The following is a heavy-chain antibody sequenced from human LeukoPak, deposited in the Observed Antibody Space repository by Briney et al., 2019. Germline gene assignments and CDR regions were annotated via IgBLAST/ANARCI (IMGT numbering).Heavy chain of an antibody. CDR1: GFTFRTYW. CDR3: GRNLGGRSGY. J-gene: IGHJ4*02. D-gene: IGHD1-26*01. V-gene: IGHV3-74*01. Sequence: GGSLRLSCAVSGFTFRTYWMHWVRQVPGEGLVWVSRINEDGSITNYADSVKGRFSISRDNAKNTLYLQMNSLRAEDTAVYYCGRNLGGRSGYWGQGTLVTVSS. CDR2: INEDGSIT.